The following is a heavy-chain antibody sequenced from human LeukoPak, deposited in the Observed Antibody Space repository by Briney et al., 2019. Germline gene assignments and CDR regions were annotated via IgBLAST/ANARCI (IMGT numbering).Heavy chain of an antibody. CDR2: IYHSGST. J-gene: IGHJ6*02. D-gene: IGHD2-15*01. CDR3: ATLPRSSYYYYGMDV. Sequence: SETLSLTCAVSGGSISSSNWWSWVRQPPGKGLEWIGEIYHSGSTNYNPSLKSRVTISVDKSKNQFSLKLSSVTAADTAMYYCATLPRSSYYYYGMDVWGQGTTVTVSS. CDR1: GGSISSSNW. V-gene: IGHV4-4*02.